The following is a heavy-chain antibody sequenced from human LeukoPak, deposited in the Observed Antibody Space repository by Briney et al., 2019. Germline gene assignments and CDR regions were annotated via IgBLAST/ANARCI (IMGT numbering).Heavy chain of an antibody. CDR3: ARGYKPPAAIRWGYYYYYYMDV. CDR1: GGSFSGYY. D-gene: IGHD2-2*02. CDR2: INHSGST. V-gene: IGHV4-34*01. Sequence: PSETLSLTCAVYGGSFSGYYWSWIRQPPGKGLEWIGEINHSGSTNYNPSLKSRVTISVDTSKNQFFLKLSSETAAEPAVYYCARGYKPPAAIRWGYYYYYYMDVWGKGTTVTVSS. J-gene: IGHJ6*03.